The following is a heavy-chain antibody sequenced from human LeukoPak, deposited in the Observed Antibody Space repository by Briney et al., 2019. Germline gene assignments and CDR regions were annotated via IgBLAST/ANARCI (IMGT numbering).Heavy chain of an antibody. D-gene: IGHD3-10*01. CDR1: GYSISRGYY. CDR3: ARDFYYGSGSYGWFDP. CDR2: IYHSGST. J-gene: IGHJ5*02. V-gene: IGHV4-38-2*02. Sequence: SGTLSLTCTVSGYSISRGYYWGWIRQRPGKGLEWIGSIYHSGSTYYNPSLKSRVTISVDTSKNQFSLKLSSVTAADTAVYYCARDFYYGSGSYGWFDPWGQGTLVTVSS.